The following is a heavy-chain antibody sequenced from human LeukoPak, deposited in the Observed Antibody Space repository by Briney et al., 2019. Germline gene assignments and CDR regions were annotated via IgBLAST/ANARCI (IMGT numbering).Heavy chain of an antibody. CDR2: IYYSGST. V-gene: IGHV4-59*01. CDR1: GGSISSYY. J-gene: IGHJ2*01. D-gene: IGHD2-2*01. Sequence: SQTLSLTCTVSGGSISSYYWSWIRQPPGKGLEWIGYIYYSGSTNYNPSLKSRVTISVDTSKNQFSLKLSSVTAADTAVYYCARVYYANSYDYWFFDLWGRGTLVTVSS. CDR3: ARVYYANSYDYWFFDL.